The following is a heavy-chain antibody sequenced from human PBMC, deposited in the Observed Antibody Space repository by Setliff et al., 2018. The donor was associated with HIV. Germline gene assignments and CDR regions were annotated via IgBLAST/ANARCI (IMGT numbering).Heavy chain of an antibody. V-gene: IGHV1-2*02. CDR1: GYTFTDFY. D-gene: IGHD3-10*01. CDR3: ARAIREGDVFDI. Sequence: ASVKVSCKSSGYTFTDFYIHWVRQAPGQGLEWMGWINPHSGGTYYAQKFQGRVTMTRDTSINTAYMEPSRLTSDDTAVYFFARAIREGDVFDIWGQGAVVTVSS. CDR2: INPHSGGT. J-gene: IGHJ3*02.